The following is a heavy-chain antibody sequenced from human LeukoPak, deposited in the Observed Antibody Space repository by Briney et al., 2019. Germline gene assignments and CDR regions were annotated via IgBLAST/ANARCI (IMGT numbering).Heavy chain of an antibody. D-gene: IGHD2-2*01. Sequence: PGGSLRLSCAASGFTFSGYAMHWVRQAPGKGLEWVAVISYDGSNIFYADSVKGRFTISRDNSKNTLYLQMNSLGVEDTAVYYCARAPGYCSSTSCYGRYYGMDVWGQGTTVTVSS. CDR3: ARAPGYCSSTSCYGRYYGMDV. CDR1: GFTFSGYA. V-gene: IGHV3-30-3*01. CDR2: ISYDGSNI. J-gene: IGHJ6*02.